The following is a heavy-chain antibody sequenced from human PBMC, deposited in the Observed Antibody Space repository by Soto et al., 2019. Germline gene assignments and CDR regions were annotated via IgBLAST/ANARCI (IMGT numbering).Heavy chain of an antibody. CDR1: GYTFTSYA. D-gene: IGHD2-2*01. CDR2: INAGNGNT. J-gene: IGHJ6*02. CDR3: ARDQKGEYQLIFLYYYYGMDV. V-gene: IGHV1-3*01. Sequence: ASVKVSCKASGYTFTSYAMHWVRQAPGQRLEWMGWINAGNGNTKYSQKFQGRVTITRDTSASTAYMELSSLGSEDTAVYYCARDQKGEYQLIFLYYYYGMDVWGQGTTVTVSS.